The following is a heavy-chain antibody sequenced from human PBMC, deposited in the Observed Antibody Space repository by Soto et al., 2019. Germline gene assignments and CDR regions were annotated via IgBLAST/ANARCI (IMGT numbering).Heavy chain of an antibody. J-gene: IGHJ4*02. CDR2: IYWNDDE. Sequence: QITLKESGPTLVKPTQTLTLTCTFSGFSLSTSGVCVRWIRQSPGKALQWLGIIYWNDDERYSPSLKSRLTLSRATSKDQAVLTVTNMDPLDTATYNSAIAYYDFYSAPSYFESWGQGTLVTVSS. CDR3: AIAYYDFYSAPSYFES. V-gene: IGHV2-5*01. CDR1: GFSLSTSGVC. D-gene: IGHD3-3*01.